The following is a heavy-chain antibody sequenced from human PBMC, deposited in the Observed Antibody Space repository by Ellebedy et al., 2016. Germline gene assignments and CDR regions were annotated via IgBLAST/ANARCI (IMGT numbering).Heavy chain of an antibody. CDR3: ARDNADIVVVVATTPVYYYGMDV. D-gene: IGHD2-15*01. V-gene: IGHV1-18*01. CDR2: ISAYNGNT. Sequence: ASVKVSXXASGYTFTSYGISWVRQAPGQGLEWMGWISAYNGNTNYAQKLQGRVTMTTDTSTSTAYMELRSLRSEDTAVYYCARDNADIVVVVATTPVYYYGMDVWGQGTTVTVSS. CDR1: GYTFTSYG. J-gene: IGHJ6*02.